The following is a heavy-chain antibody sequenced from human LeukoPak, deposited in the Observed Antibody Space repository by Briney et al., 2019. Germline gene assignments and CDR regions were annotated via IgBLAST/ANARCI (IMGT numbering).Heavy chain of an antibody. CDR2: IYISGNT. Sequence: SETLSLTCTVSGGSISSYYWSWIRKPAGKGLEWMGRIYISGNTNYNPSLKSRVTMSVDTSKNQFSLKLTSVTAADTAVYYCARGLSSSWYWFDPWGQGTLVTVSS. J-gene: IGHJ5*02. D-gene: IGHD6-13*01. V-gene: IGHV4-4*07. CDR1: GGSISSYY. CDR3: ARGLSSSWYWFDP.